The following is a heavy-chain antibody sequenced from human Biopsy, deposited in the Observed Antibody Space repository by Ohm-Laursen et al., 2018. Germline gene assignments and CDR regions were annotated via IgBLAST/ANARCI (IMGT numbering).Heavy chain of an antibody. V-gene: IGHV1-69*06. CDR3: ARDRWPHVTLLGLVVFDF. CDR1: GGTFSASG. Sequence: ASVKVSCKVIGGTFSASGISWVRLAPGHGLEFVGGIIPIFQTTHYAQSFQGRVTIVADKSTSTAYMELSSLRSDDTAVYYCARDRWPHVTLLGLVVFDFWGQGTLVIVSS. D-gene: IGHD3-3*01. CDR2: IIPIFQTT. J-gene: IGHJ4*02.